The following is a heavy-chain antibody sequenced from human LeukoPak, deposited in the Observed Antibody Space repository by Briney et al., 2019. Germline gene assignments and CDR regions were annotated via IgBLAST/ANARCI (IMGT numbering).Heavy chain of an antibody. D-gene: IGHD1-26*01. CDR1: GGSISSYY. J-gene: IGHJ3*02. CDR3: ASHVSGTYPNAFDI. Sequence: SETLSLTCTVSGGSISSYYWSWIRQPPGKGLEWIGYIYYSGSTNYNPSLKSRVTISVDTSKNQFSLKLSSVTAADTAVYYCASHVSGTYPNAFDIWGQGTMVTVSS. V-gene: IGHV4-59*01. CDR2: IYYSGST.